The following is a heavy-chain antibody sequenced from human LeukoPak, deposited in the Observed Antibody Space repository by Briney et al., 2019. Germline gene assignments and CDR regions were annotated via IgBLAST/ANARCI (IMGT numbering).Heavy chain of an antibody. D-gene: IGHD4-17*01. J-gene: IGHJ5*02. Sequence: PSETLSLTCTVSGYSISSGYYWGWIRQPPGKGLEWIGSIYHSGSTYYNPSLKSRVTISVDTSKNQFSLKLSSVTAADTAVYYCAREQSTVSNWFDPWGQGTLVTVSS. V-gene: IGHV4-38-2*02. CDR1: GYSISSGYY. CDR2: IYHSGST. CDR3: AREQSTVSNWFDP.